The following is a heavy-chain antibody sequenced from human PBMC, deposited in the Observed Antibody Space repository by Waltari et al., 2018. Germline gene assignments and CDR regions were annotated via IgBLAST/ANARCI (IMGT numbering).Heavy chain of an antibody. Sequence: EVQLVESGGGLVQPGRSLRLSCAASGFDFYDYAMHWVRQVPGKGLEWVSVVSWSGATVGYADSVNGRFAISRENAKNSLYLQMNSLRVEDTAFYYCAASRGVYWYFDFWGRGTLVSVSS. D-gene: IGHD3-16*01. CDR3: AASRGVYWYFDF. J-gene: IGHJ2*01. CDR1: GFDFYDYA. V-gene: IGHV3-9*01. CDR2: VSWSGATV.